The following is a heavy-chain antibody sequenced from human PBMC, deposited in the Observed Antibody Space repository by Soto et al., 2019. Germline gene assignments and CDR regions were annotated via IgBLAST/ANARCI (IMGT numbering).Heavy chain of an antibody. V-gene: IGHV3-74*01. CDR1: GFTFSMYW. D-gene: IGHD1-1*01. CDR2: INDDGIST. CDR3: TRGPRYTSTGTGAF. Sequence: PGWSLRLSCAASGFTFSMYWMHWVRQVPGKGPEWVSRINDDGISTNYADSVKGRFTISRDNAKNTLYLQMNALRVEDTAVYYCTRGPRYTSTGTGAFWGQGTLVTVXS. J-gene: IGHJ4*02.